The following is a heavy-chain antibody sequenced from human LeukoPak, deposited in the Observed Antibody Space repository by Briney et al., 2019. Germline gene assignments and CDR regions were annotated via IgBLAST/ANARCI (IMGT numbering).Heavy chain of an antibody. CDR2: IYHSGST. CDR1: GYSINSGYY. J-gene: IGHJ5*02. D-gene: IGHD2/OR15-2a*01. CDR3: ARTHSTNWFDP. Sequence: SETLSLTCAVSGYSINSGYYWGWIRQPPGKGLEWIGSIYHSGSTYYNPSLKSRVTISVNTSKNQFSLKLSSVTAADTAVYYCARTHSTNWFDPWGQGTLVTVSS. V-gene: IGHV4-38-2*01.